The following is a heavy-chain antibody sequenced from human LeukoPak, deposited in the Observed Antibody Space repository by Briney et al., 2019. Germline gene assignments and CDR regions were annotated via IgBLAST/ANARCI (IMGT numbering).Heavy chain of an antibody. CDR2: IYSDNT. CDR3: ARENLVAAAGIDY. J-gene: IGHJ4*02. Sequence: GGSLRLSCTVSGFTVSSNSMSWVRQAPGKGLEWVSFIYSDNTHYSDSVKGRFTISRDNSKNTLYLQMNSLRAEDTAVYYCARENLVAAAGIDYWGQGTLVTVSS. CDR1: GFTVSSNS. D-gene: IGHD6-13*01. V-gene: IGHV3-53*01.